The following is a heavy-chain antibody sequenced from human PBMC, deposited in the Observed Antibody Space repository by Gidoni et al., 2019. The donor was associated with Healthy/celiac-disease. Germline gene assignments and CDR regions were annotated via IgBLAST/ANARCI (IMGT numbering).Heavy chain of an antibody. CDR1: GYSVTSYW. Sequence: ELQLVQSRAEVKKPGASLKISCKGSGYSVTSYWIGWVRQMPGKGLEWMGIIYPGDSDTRYSPAFQGQVTISADKSISTAYLQWSSLKASDTAMYYCARRGYGDQRGFDYWGQGTLVTVSS. CDR2: IYPGDSDT. CDR3: ARRGYGDQRGFDY. J-gene: IGHJ4*02. D-gene: IGHD4-17*01. V-gene: IGHV5-51*01.